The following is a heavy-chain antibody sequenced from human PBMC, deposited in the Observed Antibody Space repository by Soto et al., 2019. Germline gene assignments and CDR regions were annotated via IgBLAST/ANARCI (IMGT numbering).Heavy chain of an antibody. J-gene: IGHJ6*02. CDR1: GGTFSSYA. V-gene: IGHV1-69*12. Sequence: QVQLVQSGAEVKKPGFSVKVSCKASGGTFSSYAISWVRQAPGQGLEWMGGIIPIFGTADYAQKFQGRVTITADESTSTAYMELSSLRSKDTAVYYCASVETQRYYYGMDVWGQGTTVTVSS. D-gene: IGHD2-15*01. CDR3: ASVETQRYYYGMDV. CDR2: IIPIFGTA.